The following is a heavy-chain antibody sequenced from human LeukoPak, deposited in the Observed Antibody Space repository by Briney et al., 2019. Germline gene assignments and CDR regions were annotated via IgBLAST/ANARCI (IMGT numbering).Heavy chain of an antibody. J-gene: IGHJ4*02. CDR1: GFTFSEYW. CDR3: ARDLHWNSADF. Sequence: PGGSLRLSCAASGFTFSEYWMHWFRQGPGEGLVWVSHIKSDGTLTTYTDSVEGRFTMSRDNAKTPVYLQMNYLRAEDSGVYYCARDLHWNSADFWGQGTLVTVSS. D-gene: IGHD1-7*01. V-gene: IGHV3-74*01. CDR2: IKSDGTLT.